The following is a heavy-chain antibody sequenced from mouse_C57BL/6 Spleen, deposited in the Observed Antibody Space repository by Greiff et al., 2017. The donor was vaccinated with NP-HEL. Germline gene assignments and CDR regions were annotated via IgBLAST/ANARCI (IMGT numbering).Heavy chain of an antibody. J-gene: IGHJ4*01. CDR1: GFTFSDYY. D-gene: IGHD2-3*01. Sequence: EVMLVESGGGLVQPGGSLKLSCAASGFTFSDYYMYWVRQTPEKRLEWVAYISNGGGSTYYPDTVKGRFTISRDNAKNTLYLQMSRLKSEDTAMYYCARQKPSDGYYYYAMDYWGQGTSVTVSS. CDR2: ISNGGGST. CDR3: ARQKPSDGYYYYAMDY. V-gene: IGHV5-12*01.